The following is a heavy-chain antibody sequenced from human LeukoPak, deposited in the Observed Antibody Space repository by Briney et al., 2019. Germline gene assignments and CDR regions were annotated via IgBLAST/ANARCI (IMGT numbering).Heavy chain of an antibody. CDR1: GGSFSGYY. D-gene: IGHD3-10*01. CDR2: INHSGST. CDR3: ARGLIRPERQRRGVKDGMDV. Sequence: KPSETLSLTCAVYGGSFSGYYWSWIRQPPGKGLEWIGEINHSGSTNYNPSLKSRLTISVDTSKNQFSLKLSSVTAADTAVYYCARGLIRPERQRRGVKDGMDVWGKGTTVTVSS. V-gene: IGHV4-34*01. J-gene: IGHJ6*04.